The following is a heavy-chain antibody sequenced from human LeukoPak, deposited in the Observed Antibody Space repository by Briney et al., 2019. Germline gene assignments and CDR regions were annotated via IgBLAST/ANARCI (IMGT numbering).Heavy chain of an antibody. J-gene: IGHJ5*02. D-gene: IGHD3-10*01. Sequence: GGSLRLSCAASGFTFSSYWMNWARQAPGKGLEWVASINHNGNVNHYADSVKGRFTISRDNAKNSLYLQMNNLRAEDTAIYFCARGRGPYGWFDPWGQGTLVTVSS. CDR2: INHNGNVN. V-gene: IGHV3-7*01. CDR1: GFTFSSYW. CDR3: ARGRGPYGWFDP.